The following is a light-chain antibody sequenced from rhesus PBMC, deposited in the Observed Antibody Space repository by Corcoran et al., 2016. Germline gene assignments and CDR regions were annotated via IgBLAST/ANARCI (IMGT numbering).Light chain of an antibody. CDR3: QQGYTYPHS. J-gene: IGKJ2*01. Sequence: DIQMTQSPSSLSASVGDRVTITCQASQSVSNYLNWYPQKPGKTPKVLISKTSRLQSGIPSRFSGSGSGTDFTLTISSLQPEDFATYYCQQGYTYPHSFGQGTKVEIK. V-gene: IGKV1S9*01. CDR2: KTS. CDR1: QSVSNY.